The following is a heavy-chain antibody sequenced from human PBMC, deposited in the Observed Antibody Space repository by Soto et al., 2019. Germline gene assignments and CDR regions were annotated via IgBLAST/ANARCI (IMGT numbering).Heavy chain of an antibody. V-gene: IGHV3-23*01. CDR3: ARATFFAPPI. CDR1: VFTFSSYA. CDR2: ISGSGGNT. Sequence: GWSLRLSCSASVFTFSSYAMSWFRQAPGKGLEWVSGISGSGGNTYYADSVKGRFTISRDNSKNTLYLQMDSLRAEDTAVYYCARATFFAPPIWGQGTLVTVSS. J-gene: IGHJ4*02.